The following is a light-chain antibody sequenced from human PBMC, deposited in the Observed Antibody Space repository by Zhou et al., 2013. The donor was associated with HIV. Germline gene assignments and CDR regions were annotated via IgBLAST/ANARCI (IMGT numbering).Light chain of an antibody. J-gene: IGKJ3*01. V-gene: IGKV1-39*01. CDR1: QSINSY. Sequence: DIQMTQSPSSLSASIGDRVTITCRASQSINSYLNWYQHKPGKAPKLLIYGSSNLQSGVPSRFSGSGSGTEFTLSINSLQPEDFATYYCQQSSTLISFGPGTKVDVK. CDR3: QQSSTLIS. CDR2: GSS.